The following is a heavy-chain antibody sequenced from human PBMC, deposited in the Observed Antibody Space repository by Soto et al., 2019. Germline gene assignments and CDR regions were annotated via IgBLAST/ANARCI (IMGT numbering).Heavy chain of an antibody. D-gene: IGHD5-12*01. CDR3: AGEDGGYDPREYYYPGVDV. J-gene: IGHJ6*02. V-gene: IGHV3-74*03. CDR1: GFSLSTYW. CDR2: INTDGSST. Sequence: EVQLVESGGGLVQPGGSLRLSCTASGFSLSTYWMHWVRQVPGKGLIWVSRINTDGSSTTYADSVKGRFTISRDNANNTLYLHMNSPRAAHTDVYYGAGEDGGYDPREYYYPGVDVWGQGTMVTVSS.